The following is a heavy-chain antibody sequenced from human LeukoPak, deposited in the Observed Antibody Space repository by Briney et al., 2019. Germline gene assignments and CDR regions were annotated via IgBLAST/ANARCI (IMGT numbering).Heavy chain of an antibody. CDR3: TTMFNVVMGDLFDY. CDR1: GFSFTKAW. V-gene: IGHV3-15*01. J-gene: IGHJ4*02. Sequence: PGGSLRLSCVVSGFSFTKAWVSWARQAPGKGLEWVGRLNSRTDGETTDYAAPVKGRFSISRDDSKTTVFLQMNSPKIEDTAVYYCTTMFNVVMGDLFDYWGQGTLVTVSS. D-gene: IGHD3-16*01. CDR2: LNSRTDGETT.